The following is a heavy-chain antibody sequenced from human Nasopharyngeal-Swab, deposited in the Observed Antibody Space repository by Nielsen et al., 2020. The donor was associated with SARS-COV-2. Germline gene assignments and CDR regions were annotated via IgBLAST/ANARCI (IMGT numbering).Heavy chain of an antibody. J-gene: IGHJ4*02. CDR2: IYYSGST. CDR3: ARDGYASGIDY. Sequence: WIRQPPGKGLEWIGYIYYSGSTNYNPSLKRRVTISVDTSKNQFSLKVSSVTAADTAVYYCARDGYASGIDYWGQGTLVTVSS. V-gene: IGHV4-59*01. D-gene: IGHD3-16*01.